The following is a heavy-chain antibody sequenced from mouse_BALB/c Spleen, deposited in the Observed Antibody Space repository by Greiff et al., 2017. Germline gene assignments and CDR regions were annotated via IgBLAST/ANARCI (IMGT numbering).Heavy chain of an antibody. J-gene: IGHJ1*01. CDR2: IRSKSNNYAT. V-gene: IGHV10-1*02. CDR3: VRQSYGYWYFDV. D-gene: IGHD1-1*01. CDR1: GFTFNTYA. Sequence: DVHLVESGGGLVQPKGSLKLSCAASGFTFNTYAMNWVRQAPGKGLEWVARIRSKSNNYATYYADSVKDRFTISRDDSQSMLYLQMNNLKTEDTAMYYCVRQSYGYWYFDVWGAGTTVTVSS.